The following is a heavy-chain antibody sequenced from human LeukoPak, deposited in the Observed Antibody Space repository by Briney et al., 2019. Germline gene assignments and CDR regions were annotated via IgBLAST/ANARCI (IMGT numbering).Heavy chain of an antibody. J-gene: IGHJ4*02. V-gene: IGHV4-4*07. CDR1: VVPISSYY. CDR2: IYTSGST. D-gene: IGHD2/OR15-2a*01. CDR3: ATGNKLGPAFDY. Sequence: PSETLSLTCNVSVVPISSYYWSLLRQPAGTGLEWIGRIYTSGSTNYNPSLKSRVTMSVDTSKNQFSLKLCSVTAADTAVYYCATGNKLGPAFDYWGQGTLVTVSS.